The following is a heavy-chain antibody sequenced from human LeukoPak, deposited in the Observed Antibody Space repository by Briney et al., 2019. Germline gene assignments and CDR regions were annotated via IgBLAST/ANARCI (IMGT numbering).Heavy chain of an antibody. D-gene: IGHD5-18*01. CDR2: IRYDGSNK. V-gene: IGHV3-30*02. CDR3: AKDGTARDLYYYYYMDV. Sequence: PGGSLRLSCAASGFTFSSYGMHWVRQAPGKGLEWVAFIRYDGSNKYYADSVKGRFTISRDNSKNTLYLQMNSLRAEHMSVYYCAKDGTARDLYYYYYMDVWGKGTTVTVSS. CDR1: GFTFSSYG. J-gene: IGHJ6*03.